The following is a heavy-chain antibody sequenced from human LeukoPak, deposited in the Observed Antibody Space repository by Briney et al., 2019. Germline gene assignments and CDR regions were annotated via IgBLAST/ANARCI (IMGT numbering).Heavy chain of an antibody. CDR3: ARVSDFWSGYYNYYYYMDV. D-gene: IGHD3-3*01. CDR2: ISAYNGNT. CDR1: GYTFTSYG. J-gene: IGHJ6*03. Sequence: GASVKVSCKASGYTFTSYGISWVRQAPGQGLEWMGWISAYNGNTNYAQKLQGRVTMTTDTSTSTAYMELRSLRSDDTAVYYCARVSDFWSGYYNYYYYMDVWGKGTTVTVSS. V-gene: IGHV1-18*01.